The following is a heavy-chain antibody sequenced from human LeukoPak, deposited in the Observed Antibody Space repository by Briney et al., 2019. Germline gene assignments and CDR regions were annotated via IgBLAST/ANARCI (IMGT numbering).Heavy chain of an antibody. CDR1: GYTFTGYY. D-gene: IGHD3-22*01. J-gene: IGHJ4*02. CDR2: FDPEDGET. CDR3: ATDEGLGSGYYGPFDY. Sequence: ASVKVSCKASGYTFTGYYMHWVRQAPGKGLEWMGGFDPEDGETIYAQKFQGRVTMTEDTSTDTAYMELSSLRSEDTAVYYCATDEGLGSGYYGPFDYWGQGTLVTVSS. V-gene: IGHV1-24*01.